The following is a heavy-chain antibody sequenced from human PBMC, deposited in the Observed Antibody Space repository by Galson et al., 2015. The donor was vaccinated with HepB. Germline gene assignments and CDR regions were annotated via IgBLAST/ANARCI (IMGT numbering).Heavy chain of an antibody. D-gene: IGHD2-15*01. CDR1: GFTFTSSA. V-gene: IGHV1-58*01. Sequence: SVKVSCKASGFTFTSSAVQWVRQARGQRLEWIGWIVVGSGNTNYAQKFQERVTITRDMSTSTAYKELSSLRSEDTAVYYCAETKGYCSGGSCFPRGVYYYGMDVWGQGTTVTVSS. J-gene: IGHJ6*02. CDR3: AETKGYCSGGSCFPRGVYYYGMDV. CDR2: IVVGSGNT.